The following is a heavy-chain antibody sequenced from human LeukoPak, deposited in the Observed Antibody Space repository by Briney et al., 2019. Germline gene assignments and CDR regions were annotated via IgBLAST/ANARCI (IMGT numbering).Heavy chain of an antibody. J-gene: IGHJ4*02. CDR1: GFTFSSYA. CDR2: ISGSGIST. V-gene: IGHV3-23*01. CDR3: AKGISGYYRQIDY. Sequence: PGGSLRLSCAASGFTFSSYAMSWVRQAPGKGLEWVSAISGSGISTYYADSVKGRFTISRDNSKNTLYLQMNSLRAEDTALYYCAKGISGYYRQIDYWGQGTLVTVSS. D-gene: IGHD3-22*01.